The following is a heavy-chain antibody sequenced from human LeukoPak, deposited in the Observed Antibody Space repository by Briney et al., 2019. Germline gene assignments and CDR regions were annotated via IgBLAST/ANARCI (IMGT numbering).Heavy chain of an antibody. D-gene: IGHD1-26*01. CDR3: ARGGTYYPCIDY. CDR1: GYTFTSSN. V-gene: IGHV1-18*01. CDR2: VSAYNGKT. Sequence: ASVKVSCKASGYTFTSSNINGVRQAPGQGLEWMGWVSAYNGKTSYVQNFQGRVTMTTDSSTNTAYMDLTSLTSDDTALYYCARGGTYYPCIDYWGQGTLVTVSS. J-gene: IGHJ4*02.